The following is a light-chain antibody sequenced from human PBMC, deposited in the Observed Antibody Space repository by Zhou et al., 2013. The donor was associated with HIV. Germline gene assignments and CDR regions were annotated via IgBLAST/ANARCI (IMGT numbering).Light chain of an antibody. CDR3: QQYNSYPYT. CDR2: AAS. J-gene: IGKJ2*01. CDR1: QGISSY. Sequence: AIRMTQSPSSFSASTGDRVTITCRASQGISSYLAWYQQKPGKAPKLLIYAASTLQSGVPSRFSGSGSGTEFSLTISSLQPEDFATYFCQQYNSYPYTFGQGTKLEIK. V-gene: IGKV1-8*01.